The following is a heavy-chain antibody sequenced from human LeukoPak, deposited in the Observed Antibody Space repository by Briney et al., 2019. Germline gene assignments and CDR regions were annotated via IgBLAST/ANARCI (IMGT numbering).Heavy chain of an antibody. Sequence: PGGSLRLSCAASGFTFSSYTMNWVRLAPGKGLEWVSSISISSSYIYYVDSLKGRFTISRDNAKNSLYLQMNSLRAEDTAVYYCATIDYWGQGTLVTVSS. V-gene: IGHV3-21*01. CDR1: GFTFSSYT. CDR3: ATIDY. J-gene: IGHJ4*02. CDR2: ISISSSYI.